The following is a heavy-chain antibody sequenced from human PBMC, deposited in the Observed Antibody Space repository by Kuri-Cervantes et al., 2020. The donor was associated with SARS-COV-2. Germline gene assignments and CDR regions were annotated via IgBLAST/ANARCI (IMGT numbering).Heavy chain of an antibody. V-gene: IGHV4-34*01. Sequence: SETLSLTCAVYGGSFSGYYWSWIRQPPGKGLEWIGEINHSGSTNYNPSLKSRVTISVDTSKNQFSLKLSSVTAADTAVYYCASRYCSGSSCYGGPYYFDYWGQGTLVTVSS. CDR3: ASRYCSGSSCYGGPYYFDY. CDR1: GGSFSGYY. D-gene: IGHD2-15*01. J-gene: IGHJ4*02. CDR2: INHSGST.